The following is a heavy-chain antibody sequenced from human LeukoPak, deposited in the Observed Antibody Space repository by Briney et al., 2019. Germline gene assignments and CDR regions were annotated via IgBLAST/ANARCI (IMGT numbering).Heavy chain of an antibody. CDR2: IYWNHDN. Sequence: SGPTLVKPTQTLTLTCTFSGFSLSTAGVGVGWIRQSPGKALEWLALIYWNHDNRYSPSLKNRLTITKDTSKNQVVLTMTMMSPVDTATYYCAHYGDYRFLYYFDYWGQGTLVTVSS. D-gene: IGHD4-17*01. CDR1: GFSLSTAGVG. J-gene: IGHJ4*02. V-gene: IGHV2-5*01. CDR3: AHYGDYRFLYYFDY.